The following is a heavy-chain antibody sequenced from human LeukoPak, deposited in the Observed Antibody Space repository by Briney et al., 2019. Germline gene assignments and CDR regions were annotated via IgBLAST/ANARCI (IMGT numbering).Heavy chain of an antibody. CDR2: IYYSGST. Sequence: PSGTLSLTCTVSGGSISSYYWSWVRQPPGKGLEGIGYIYYSGSTNYNPSLKSRVTISVDTSKNQFSLKLSSVTAADTAVYYCAREYYDSNKAPALDIWGQGTMVTVSS. CDR3: AREYYDSNKAPALDI. D-gene: IGHD3-22*01. V-gene: IGHV4-59*12. J-gene: IGHJ3*02. CDR1: GGSISSYY.